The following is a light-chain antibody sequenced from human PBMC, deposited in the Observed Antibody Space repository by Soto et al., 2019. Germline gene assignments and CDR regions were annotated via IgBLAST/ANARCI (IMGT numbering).Light chain of an antibody. CDR3: QQYGGSPWT. Sequence: EIVLTQSPGTLSLSPGERATLSCRASQSVSSNYLAWFQQRPGQPPRLIIYGVSTRATGTPDRFSASGSGTECTLTINRLEREDFAVNSCQQYGGSPWTFGQGTKLEIK. V-gene: IGKV3-20*01. CDR2: GVS. CDR1: QSVSSNY. J-gene: IGKJ1*01.